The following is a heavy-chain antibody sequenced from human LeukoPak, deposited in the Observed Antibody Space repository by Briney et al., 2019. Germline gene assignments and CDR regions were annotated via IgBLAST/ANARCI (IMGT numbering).Heavy chain of an antibody. Sequence: SETLSLTCTVSGGSISSYYWSWIRQPPGKGLEWIGYIYYSGSTNYNPSLKSRVTISVDTSKNQFSLKLSSVTAADTAVYYCARSLRYCTNGVCYNPWGQGTLVTVSS. J-gene: IGHJ5*02. CDR3: ARSLRYCTNGVCYNP. V-gene: IGHV4-59*01. CDR1: GGSISSYY. D-gene: IGHD2-8*01. CDR2: IYYSGST.